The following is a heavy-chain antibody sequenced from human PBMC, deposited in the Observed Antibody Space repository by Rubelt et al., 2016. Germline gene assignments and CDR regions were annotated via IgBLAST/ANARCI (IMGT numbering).Heavy chain of an antibody. J-gene: IGHJ4*02. CDR3: ASHSSGWYYFDY. D-gene: IGHD6-19*01. V-gene: IGHV4-39*01. CDR2: LYYSGST. Sequence: QLQLQESGPGLVKPSETLSLTCTVSGGSISSSSYYWGWIRQPPGKGLEWIGSLYYSGSTYYNPSLKSRVSICLDSSKAQFSLMLDSVTAADAALYCCASHSSGWYYFDYWGQGTLVTVSS. CDR1: GGSISSSSYY.